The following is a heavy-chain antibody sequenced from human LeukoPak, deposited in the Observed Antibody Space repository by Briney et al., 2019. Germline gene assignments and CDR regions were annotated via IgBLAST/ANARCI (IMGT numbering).Heavy chain of an antibody. CDR1: GGSFSGYY. Sequence: PSETLSLTCAVYGGSFSGYYWSWIRQRLGKGLAWIGEINHSGSTNYNPSLNSRVTISVDTSKNQFSLKLSSVTAPDTAVYYCAGRDYCSGGSCYAGGIAVAGTGLDYWGQGTLVTVSS. D-gene: IGHD2-15*01. CDR2: INHSGST. CDR3: AGRDYCSGGSCYAGGIAVAGTGLDY. V-gene: IGHV4-34*01. J-gene: IGHJ4*02.